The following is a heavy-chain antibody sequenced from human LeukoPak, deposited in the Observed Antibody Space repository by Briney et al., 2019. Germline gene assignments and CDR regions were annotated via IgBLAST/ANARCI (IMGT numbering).Heavy chain of an antibody. Sequence: SETLSLTCTVSGGSISSYYWSWIRQPPGKGLEWIGCIYYSGSTNYNPSLKSRVTISVDTSKNQFSLKLSSVTAADTAVYYCARSFRSGYYYYYYMDVWGKGTTVTVSS. CDR3: ARSFRSGYYYYYYMDV. CDR2: IYYSGST. CDR1: GGSISSYY. D-gene: IGHD1-26*01. J-gene: IGHJ6*03. V-gene: IGHV4-59*08.